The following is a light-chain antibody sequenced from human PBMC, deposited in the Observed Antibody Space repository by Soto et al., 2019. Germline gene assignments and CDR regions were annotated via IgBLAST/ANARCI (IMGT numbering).Light chain of an antibody. CDR1: SSDVGSPNL. CDR3: SSYGGSSDV. J-gene: IGLJ7*01. V-gene: IGLV2-14*02. Sequence: QSVLTQPASASGSPGQSITISCTGTSSDVGSPNLVSWYQQHPGQAPKLMIYEVTKRPSGVSNRFSASKSGNTASLTVSGLQVEDEADYYCSSYGGSSDVFGGGTQLTVL. CDR2: EVT.